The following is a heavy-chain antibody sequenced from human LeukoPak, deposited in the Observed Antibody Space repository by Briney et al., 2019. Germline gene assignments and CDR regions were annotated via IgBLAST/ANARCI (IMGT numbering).Heavy chain of an antibody. V-gene: IGHV3-30-3*01. D-gene: IGHD4/OR15-4a*01. CDR2: ISYDESQK. CDR1: GFTLSSFT. CDR3: ARDPFMTMGWGIDY. J-gene: IGHJ4*02. Sequence: GGSLRLSCAASGFTLSSFTMHWVRHNPGKGLEWVAVISYDESQKWYADSVKGRFTISRDNARNSLYLQMNSLRAEDTAVYYCARDPFMTMGWGIDYWGQGTLVTVSS.